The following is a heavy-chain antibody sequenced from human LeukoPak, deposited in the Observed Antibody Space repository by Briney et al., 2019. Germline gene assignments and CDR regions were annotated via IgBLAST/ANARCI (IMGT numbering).Heavy chain of an antibody. V-gene: IGHV4-34*01. Sequence: KPSETLSLTCTVSGGSISSYYWSWIRQPPGKGLEWIGEINHSGSTNYNPSLKSRVTISVDTSKNQFSLKLSSVTAADTAVYYCARADGGYSGLSFDYWGQGTLVTVSS. J-gene: IGHJ4*02. D-gene: IGHD5-12*01. CDR2: INHSGST. CDR3: ARADGGYSGLSFDY. CDR1: GGSISSYY.